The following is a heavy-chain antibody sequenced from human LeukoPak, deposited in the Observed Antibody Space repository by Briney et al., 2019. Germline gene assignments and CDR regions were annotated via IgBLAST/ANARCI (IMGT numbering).Heavy chain of an antibody. V-gene: IGHV4-34*01. Sequence: SETLSLTCAVYGGSFSVYYWSWIRQPPGKGLEWIGEINHSGSTNYNPSLKSRVTISVDTSKNQFSLKLSSVTAADTAVYYCARGNIVVVVADKRYWFDPWGQGTLVTVSS. D-gene: IGHD2-15*01. J-gene: IGHJ5*02. CDR2: INHSGST. CDR1: GGSFSVYY. CDR3: ARGNIVVVVADKRYWFDP.